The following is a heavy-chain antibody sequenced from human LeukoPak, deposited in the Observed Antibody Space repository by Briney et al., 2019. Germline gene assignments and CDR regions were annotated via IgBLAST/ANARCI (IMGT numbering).Heavy chain of an antibody. Sequence: GGSLRLSCAASGFTVSSNEMSWVRQAPGKGLEWVSSISGGSTYYADSRKGRFTISRDNSKNTLHLQMNSLRVEDTAVYYCARDPGVASEGTVGYFDHWGQGILVTVSS. CDR1: GFTVSSNE. V-gene: IGHV3-38-3*01. CDR3: ARDPGVASEGTVGYFDH. CDR2: ISGGST. J-gene: IGHJ4*02. D-gene: IGHD2-8*01.